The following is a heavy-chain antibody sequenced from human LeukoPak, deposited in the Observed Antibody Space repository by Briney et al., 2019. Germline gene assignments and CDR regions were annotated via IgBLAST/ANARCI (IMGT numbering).Heavy chain of an antibody. CDR1: GFTFSSYE. Sequence: LRLSCAASGFTFSSYEMNWVRQPPGKGLEWIGSIYYSGSTYYNPSLKSRVTMSVDTSKNQFSLKLSSVTAADTAVYYCARWRSGQEEGLDYWGQGTLVTVSS. CDR3: ARWRSGQEEGLDY. D-gene: IGHD3-10*01. V-gene: IGHV4-59*12. CDR2: IYYSGST. J-gene: IGHJ4*02.